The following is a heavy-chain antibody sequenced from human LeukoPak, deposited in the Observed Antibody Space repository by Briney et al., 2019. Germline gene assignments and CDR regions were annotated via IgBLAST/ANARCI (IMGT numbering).Heavy chain of an antibody. CDR3: ARDQEAFAY. Sequence: SVKVSCKASGYTFTSNYIHWVRQAPGQGLEWMGMIYPRDGSTSYAQKFQGRVTVTRDTSTSTVHMELSGLRSEHTAVYYCARDQEAFAYWGQGTLLTVSS. V-gene: IGHV1-46*01. CDR1: GYTFTSNY. CDR2: IYPRDGST. J-gene: IGHJ4*02.